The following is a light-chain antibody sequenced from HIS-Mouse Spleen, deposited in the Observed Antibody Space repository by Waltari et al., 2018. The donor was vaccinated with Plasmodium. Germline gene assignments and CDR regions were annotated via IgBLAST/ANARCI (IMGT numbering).Light chain of an antibody. J-gene: IGKJ3*01. CDR3: QQYNNWSFT. CDR1: QSVSSN. Sequence: EIVMTQSPATLSVSPGERATISCRASQSVSSNLAWYQQKPGQAPRLLIYGASTMATVIPARFSGSGSGTEFTLTISSLQSEDFAVYYCQQYNNWSFTFGPGTKVDIK. V-gene: IGKV3-15*01. CDR2: GAS.